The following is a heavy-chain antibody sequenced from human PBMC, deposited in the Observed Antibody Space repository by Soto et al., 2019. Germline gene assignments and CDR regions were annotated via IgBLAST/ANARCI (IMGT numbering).Heavy chain of an antibody. V-gene: IGHV4-39*01. D-gene: IGHD2-15*01. CDR1: GGSISDISYC. CDR2: MFYSGAT. CDR3: ARHKSGSDWLDP. Sequence: PSETLSLTCTVSGGSISDISYCWGWIRQPPGKGLQWIGCMFYSGATYYNPSLKNRVTLSVDTSNNEFSLKLVSVTAPDTAVYYCARHKSGSDWLDPWGPGTLVTVSS. J-gene: IGHJ5*02.